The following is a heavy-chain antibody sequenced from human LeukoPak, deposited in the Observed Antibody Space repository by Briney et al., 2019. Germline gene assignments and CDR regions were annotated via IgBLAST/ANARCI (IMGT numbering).Heavy chain of an antibody. J-gene: IGHJ6*04. CDR3: ARDLPPYYGSGSYDYYYYGMDV. CDR1: GGSISSGDYY. Sequence: SQTLSLTCTVSGGSISSGDYYWSWIRQPPGKGLEWIGYIYYSGSTYYNPSLKSRVTISVDTSKNQVSLKLSSVTAADTAVYYCARDLPPYYGSGSYDYYYYGMDVWGKGTTVTVSS. CDR2: IYYSGST. V-gene: IGHV4-30-4*01. D-gene: IGHD3-10*01.